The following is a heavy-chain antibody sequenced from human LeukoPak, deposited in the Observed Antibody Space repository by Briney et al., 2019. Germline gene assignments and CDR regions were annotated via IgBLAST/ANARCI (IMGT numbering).Heavy chain of an antibody. CDR3: ARDGADYYYDSSGYYYYYYGMDV. V-gene: IGHV1-69*13. CDR2: IIPIFGTA. CDR1: GGTFSSYA. D-gene: IGHD3-22*01. Sequence: SVKVSCKASGGTFSSYAISWVRQAPGQGLEWMGGIIPIFGTANYAQKFQGRVTITADESTSTAYMGLSSLRSEDTAVYYCARDGADYYYDSSGYYYYYYGMDVWGQGTTVTVSS. J-gene: IGHJ6*02.